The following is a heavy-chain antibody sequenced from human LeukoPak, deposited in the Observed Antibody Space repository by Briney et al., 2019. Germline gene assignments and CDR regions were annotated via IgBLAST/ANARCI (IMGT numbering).Heavy chain of an antibody. J-gene: IGHJ5*02. CDR2: INHSGST. D-gene: IGHD1-7*01. CDR1: GGSLSGYY. CDR3: ARDRSNWNYRSNWFDP. Sequence: SETLSLTCAVYGGSLSGYYWSWIRQPPGKGLEWIGEINHSGSTNYNPSLKSRVTISVDTSKNQFSLKLSSVTAADTAVYYCARDRSNWNYRSNWFDPWGQGTLVTVSS. V-gene: IGHV4-34*01.